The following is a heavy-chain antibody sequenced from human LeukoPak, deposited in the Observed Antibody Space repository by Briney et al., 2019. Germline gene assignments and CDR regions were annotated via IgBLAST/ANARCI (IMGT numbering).Heavy chain of an antibody. V-gene: IGHV3-20*04. CDR2: INWHGSSI. D-gene: IGHD5/OR15-5a*01. Sequence: GGSLRLSCAASGFNFDDYGMSWVRQAPGKGPEWVPGINWHGSSIGYADSVKGRFTISRDNAKNSLFLQMNGLRAEDTALYYCARAGYSVSWAHDYWGQGTQVTVSS. J-gene: IGHJ4*02. CDR3: ARAGYSVSWAHDY. CDR1: GFNFDDYG.